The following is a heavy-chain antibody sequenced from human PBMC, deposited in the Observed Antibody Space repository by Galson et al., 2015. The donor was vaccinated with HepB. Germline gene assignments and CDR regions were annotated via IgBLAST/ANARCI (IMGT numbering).Heavy chain of an antibody. J-gene: IGHJ6*02. Sequence: SLRLSCAASGFTFSSYGMHWVRQAPGKGLEWVAVISYDGSNKYYADSVKGRFTISRDNSKNTLYLQMNSLRAEDTAVYYCAKDLGYCSSTSCPRGYYYYYGMAVWGQGTTVTVSS. V-gene: IGHV3-30*18. CDR3: AKDLGYCSSTSCPRGYYYYYGMAV. D-gene: IGHD2-2*01. CDR1: GFTFSSYG. CDR2: ISYDGSNK.